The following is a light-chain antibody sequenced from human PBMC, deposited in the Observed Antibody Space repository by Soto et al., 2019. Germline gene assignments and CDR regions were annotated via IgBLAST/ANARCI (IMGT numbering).Light chain of an antibody. V-gene: IGKV1-6*01. J-gene: IGKJ1*01. CDR1: QGIRND. Sequence: AIQMSQSPYSLSASVGDRVTITCRASQGIRNDFGWYQQKPGKAPKLLIYAASSLQSRVPSRCSSSGSGTEVTLTISSMQPEDFATYYCLQDYNYPRTFGQGTKVEIK. CDR3: LQDYNYPRT. CDR2: AAS.